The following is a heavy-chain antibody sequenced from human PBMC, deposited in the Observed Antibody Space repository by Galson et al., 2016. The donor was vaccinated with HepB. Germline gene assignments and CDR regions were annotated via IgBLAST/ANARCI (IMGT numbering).Heavy chain of an antibody. CDR1: GFTFSSYA. D-gene: IGHD2-15*01. Sequence: SLRLSCAASGFTFSSYAMHWVRQAPGKGLEWVAVISNDGINKYYAASVKGRFTISRDNSKNTLYLQMNSLRAEDTAVYYCARDIIGYCSGGSCYYYHYGMDVWGQGTTVTGSS. CDR3: ARDIIGYCSGGSCYYYHYGMDV. CDR2: ISNDGINK. V-gene: IGHV3-30-3*01. J-gene: IGHJ6*02.